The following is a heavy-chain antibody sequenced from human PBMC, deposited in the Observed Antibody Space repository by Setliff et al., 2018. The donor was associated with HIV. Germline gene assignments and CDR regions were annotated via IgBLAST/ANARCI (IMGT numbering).Heavy chain of an antibody. CDR3: ARSRSTRDAFDT. CDR1: GFTFTTYA. CDR2: ISGSGDNT. D-gene: IGHD2-2*01. Sequence: LRLSCAASGFTFTTYAMTWVRQAPGKGLQWVSAISGSGDNTYYADSVKGRFTISRDNARNSLYLEMNTLRAEDTALYYCARSRSTRDAFDTWGQGTMVTVSS. V-gene: IGHV3-23*01. J-gene: IGHJ3*02.